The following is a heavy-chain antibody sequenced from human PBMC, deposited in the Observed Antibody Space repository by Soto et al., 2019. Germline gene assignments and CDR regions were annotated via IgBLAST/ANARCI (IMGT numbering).Heavy chain of an antibody. D-gene: IGHD3-22*01. Sequence: GGSLRLSCAASGFTFSSYAMHWVRQAPGKGLEWVALISDDGNNKYYADSVRGRFTISRDNSKNTLYLQMNSLRAEDTAVYYCAKIGIPDYYDSSGYAYWGQGTLVTVSS. CDR1: GFTFSSYA. CDR3: AKIGIPDYYDSSGYAY. V-gene: IGHV3-30-3*02. J-gene: IGHJ4*02. CDR2: ISDDGNNK.